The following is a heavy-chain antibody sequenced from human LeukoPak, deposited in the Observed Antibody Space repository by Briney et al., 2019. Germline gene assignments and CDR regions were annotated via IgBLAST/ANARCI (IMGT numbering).Heavy chain of an antibody. CDR2: IYSGGST. CDR1: GFTVSSNY. Sequence: GGSLRLSCAASGFTVSSNYMSWVRQAPGKGLEWVSVIYSGGSTYYADSVKGRFTISRDNSKNTLYLQMNSLRAEDTAVYYCARDNPYGRSYGMHVWALGPTVTVSS. V-gene: IGHV3-53*01. CDR3: ARDNPYGRSYGMHV. D-gene: IGHD4-17*01. J-gene: IGHJ6*02.